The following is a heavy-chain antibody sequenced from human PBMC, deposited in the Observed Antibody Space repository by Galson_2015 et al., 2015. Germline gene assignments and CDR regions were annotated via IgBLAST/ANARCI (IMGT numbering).Heavy chain of an antibody. V-gene: IGHV3-48*02. CDR3: ARGVVGYYYDSSGYYDFLDFDY. CDR2: ISSSSSTI. J-gene: IGHJ4*02. D-gene: IGHD3-22*01. Sequence: SLRLSCAASGFTFSSYSMNWVRQAPGKGLEWVSYISSSSSTIYYADSVKGRFTISRDNAKNSLYLQMNSLRDEDTAVYYCARGVVGYYYDSSGYYDFLDFDYWGQGTLVTVSS. CDR1: GFTFSSYS.